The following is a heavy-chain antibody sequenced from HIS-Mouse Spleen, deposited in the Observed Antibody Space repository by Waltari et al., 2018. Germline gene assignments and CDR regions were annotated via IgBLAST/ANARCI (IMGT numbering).Heavy chain of an antibody. Sequence: QVQLVESGGGVVQPWSSLRLSGAAAAFTFGSYGMPWVRQAPGKGLEWVAVISYDGSNKYYADSVKGRFTISRDNSKNTLYLQMNSLRAEDTAVYYCAKDRGSQFDYWGQGTLVTVSS. CDR2: ISYDGSNK. CDR3: AKDRGSQFDY. V-gene: IGHV3-30*18. CDR1: AFTFGSYG. D-gene: IGHD1-26*01. J-gene: IGHJ4*02.